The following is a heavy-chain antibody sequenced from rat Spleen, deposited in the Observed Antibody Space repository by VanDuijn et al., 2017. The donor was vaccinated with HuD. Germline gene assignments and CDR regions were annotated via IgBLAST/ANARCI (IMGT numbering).Heavy chain of an antibody. J-gene: IGHJ4*01. Sequence: EVQLVETGGGLVQPGRSLKLSCVASGFTFSNYWMYWIRQAPGKGLEWVSSISYEGSSTYYGDSVKGRFTISRDNAKSTLYLQMNSLRSEDTATYYCARPHSSHYVMDAWGQGASVTVSS. V-gene: IGHV5-58*01. CDR3: ARPHSSHYVMDA. CDR1: GFTFSNYW. CDR2: ISYEGSST. D-gene: IGHD1-8*01.